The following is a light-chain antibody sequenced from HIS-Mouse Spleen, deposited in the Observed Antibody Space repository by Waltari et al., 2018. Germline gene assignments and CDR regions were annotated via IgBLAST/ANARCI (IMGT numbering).Light chain of an antibody. CDR3: QQYNSYPRT. J-gene: IGKJ1*01. CDR2: KAS. CDR1: PGISSW. Sequence: DIQMTQSPSTLSASVGDRVTITCRASPGISSWVAWYRQTPGKAPKLLSYKASSVESGVPSRFSGSGSGTEFTLTISSLQPDDFATYYCQQYNSYPRTFGQGTKVEIK. V-gene: IGKV1-5*03.